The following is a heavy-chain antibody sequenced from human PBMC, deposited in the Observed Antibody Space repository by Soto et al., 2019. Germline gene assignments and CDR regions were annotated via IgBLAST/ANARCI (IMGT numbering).Heavy chain of an antibody. CDR2: IYHSGST. D-gene: IGHD2-15*01. J-gene: IGHJ1*01. V-gene: IGHV4-30-2*01. CDR3: ARGGRYCSGGSCYSAEYFQH. Sequence: PSETLSLTCAVSGGSISSGGYSWSWIRQPPGKGLEWIGYIYHSGSTYYNPSLKSRVTISVDRSKNQFSLKLSSVTAADTAVYYRARGGRYCSGGSCYSAEYFQHWGQGTLVTVSS. CDR1: GGSISSGGYS.